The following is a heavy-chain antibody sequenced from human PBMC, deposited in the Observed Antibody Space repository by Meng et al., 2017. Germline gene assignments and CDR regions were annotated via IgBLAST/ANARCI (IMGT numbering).Heavy chain of an antibody. CDR1: GGSISSGNDY. CDR3: ARDSGVGGSYYWFDP. Sequence: QVQLQESGPGLVKPSQTLSLTCTVSGGSISSGNDYWSWIRQPPGKGLEWIGYIYHSGSTYYNPSLKSRVTISVDTSKNQFSLKLNYVTAADTAVYYCARDSGVGGSYYWFDPWGQGTLVTVSS. V-gene: IGHV4-30-4*01. J-gene: IGHJ5*02. D-gene: IGHD1-26*01. CDR2: IYHSGST.